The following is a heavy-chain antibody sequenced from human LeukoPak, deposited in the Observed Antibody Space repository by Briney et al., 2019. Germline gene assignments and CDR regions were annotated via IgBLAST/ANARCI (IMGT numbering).Heavy chain of an antibody. J-gene: IGHJ4*02. Sequence: GASVKVSCKASGYTFTSYYMHWVRQAPGQGLEWMGIINPSGGSTSYAQKFQGRVTMTRDTSISTAYLELTSLSSDDTAVYYCARGGPSRGSGFYYFEYWGQGTLMTVSS. CDR1: GYTFTSYY. D-gene: IGHD6-19*01. V-gene: IGHV1-46*01. CDR3: ARGGPSRGSGFYYFEY. CDR2: INPSGGST.